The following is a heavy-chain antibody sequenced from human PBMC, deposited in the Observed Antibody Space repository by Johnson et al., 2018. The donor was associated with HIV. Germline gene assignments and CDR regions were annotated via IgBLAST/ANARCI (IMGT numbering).Heavy chain of an antibody. V-gene: IGHV3-66*01. CDR3: AKSPLGRLRAGAFDI. Sequence: VQLVESGGGLVQPGGSLRLSCAASGFTVSSNYMSWVRQAPGKGLEWVSVIYSGGSTYYADSVKGRFTISRDNSKNTLYLEMNSLRAEDKAVYYCAKSPLGRLRAGAFDIWGQGKMVTVSS. CDR2: IYSGGST. J-gene: IGHJ3*02. D-gene: IGHD7-27*01. CDR1: GFTVSSNY.